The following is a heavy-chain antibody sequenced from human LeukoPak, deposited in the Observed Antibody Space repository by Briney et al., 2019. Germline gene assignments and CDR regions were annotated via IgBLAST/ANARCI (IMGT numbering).Heavy chain of an antibody. CDR2: VGGSDDTT. V-gene: IGHV3-23*01. J-gene: IGHJ4*02. Sequence: GGSLRLSCSASGFTVADYVMNWVRQTPGGGLQWVATVGGSDDTTYYTDSVRGRFAISRDYFKNTVSLQMNSLRVEDTAVYYCAKVLYSVNNFNMIFDKWGQGTLVTVAS. CDR3: AKVLYSVNNFNMIFDK. CDR1: GFTVADYV. D-gene: IGHD1-1*01.